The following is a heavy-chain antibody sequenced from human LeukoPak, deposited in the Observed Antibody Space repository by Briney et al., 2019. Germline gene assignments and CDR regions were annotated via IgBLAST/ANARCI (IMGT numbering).Heavy chain of an antibody. J-gene: IGHJ4*02. D-gene: IGHD2-15*01. CDR1: GGTFSSYA. V-gene: IGHV1-69*05. Sequence: ASVKVSCKASGGTFSSYAISWVQQAPGQGLEWMGRIIPIFGTANYAQKFQGRVTITTDESTSTAYMELSSLRSEDTAVYYCARDLFPQYCSGGSCYSSSGYYFDYWGQGTLVTVSS. CDR3: ARDLFPQYCSGGSCYSSSGYYFDY. CDR2: IIPIFGTA.